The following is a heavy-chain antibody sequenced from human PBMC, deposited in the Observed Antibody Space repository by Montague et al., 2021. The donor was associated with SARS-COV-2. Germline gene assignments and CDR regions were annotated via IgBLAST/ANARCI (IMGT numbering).Heavy chain of an antibody. CDR2: IYYSGST. D-gene: IGHD2-2*01. V-gene: IGHV4-39*01. CDR1: GGSISSSSYY. J-gene: IGHJ5*02. CDR3: ARLKAPYCSSTSCYSASWFDP. Sequence: SETLSLTCTVSGGSISSSSYYWGWIRQPPGKGLEWIGCIYYSGSTYYNPSLKSRVTISVDTSKNQFSLKLSSVTAADTAVYYCARLKAPYCSSTSCYSASWFDPWGQGTLVTVSS.